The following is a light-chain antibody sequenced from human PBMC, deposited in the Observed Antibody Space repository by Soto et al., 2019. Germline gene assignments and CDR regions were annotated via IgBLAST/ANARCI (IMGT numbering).Light chain of an antibody. V-gene: IGKV3-15*01. J-gene: IGKJ1*01. CDR1: QTISTN. Sequence: EVVMTQSPATLSVSPGERATLSCRASQTISTNLAWYQHKPGQPPRLLVYGGSTRAAAIPARFSGSGSGTEFPLTISGLQSEDSAVYYCQQYNIWPEAFGQGTKVEL. CDR3: QQYNIWPEA. CDR2: GGS.